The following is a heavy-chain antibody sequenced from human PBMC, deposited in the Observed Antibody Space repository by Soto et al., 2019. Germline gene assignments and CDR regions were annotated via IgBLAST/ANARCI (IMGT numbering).Heavy chain of an antibody. CDR3: ARYTYYYDSSGYLDY. J-gene: IGHJ4*02. D-gene: IGHD3-22*01. Sequence: SQTLSLTCAISGDSVSSNSAAWNWIRQSPSRGLEWLGRTYYRSKWYNDYAVSVKSRITINPDTSKNQFSLQLNSVTPEDTALYYCARYTYYYDSSGYLDYWGQGTLVTVSS. CDR2: TYYRSKWYN. V-gene: IGHV6-1*01. CDR1: GDSVSSNSAA.